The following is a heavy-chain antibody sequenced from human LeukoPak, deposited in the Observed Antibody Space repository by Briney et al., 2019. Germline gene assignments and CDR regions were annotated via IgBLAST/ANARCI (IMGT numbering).Heavy chain of an antibody. CDR1: GYTFTSYY. V-gene: IGHV1-2*02. CDR3: ARDIVYYYDSSGQSPYWYFDL. Sequence: EASVKVSCKASGYTFTSYYIHWVRQAPGQGLEWMGWINPNRGATNYAQKFQGRVTMTRDTSISTAYMELSRLRSDDTAVYYCARDIVYYYDSSGQSPYWYFDLWGRGTLLTVSS. J-gene: IGHJ2*01. CDR2: INPNRGAT. D-gene: IGHD3-22*01.